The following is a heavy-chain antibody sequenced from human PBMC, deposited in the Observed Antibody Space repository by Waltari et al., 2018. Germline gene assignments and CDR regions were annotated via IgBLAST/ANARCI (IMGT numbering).Heavy chain of an antibody. CDR2: IKQDGSEK. D-gene: IGHD6-13*01. V-gene: IGHV3-7*01. CDR3: ARGSSSSWYYNYYYYYMDV. J-gene: IGHJ6*03. Sequence: EVQLVESGGGLVQPGGSLRLSCAASGFTFGSYWMLWVRQAPGQGLEWVANIKQDGSEKYYVDSVKGRFTISRDNAKNSLYLQMNSLRAEDTAVYYCARGSSSSWYYNYYYYYMDVWGKGTTVTVSS. CDR1: GFTFGSYW.